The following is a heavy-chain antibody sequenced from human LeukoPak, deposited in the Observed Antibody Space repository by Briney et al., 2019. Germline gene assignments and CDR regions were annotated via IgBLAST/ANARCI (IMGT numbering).Heavy chain of an antibody. D-gene: IGHD6-13*01. V-gene: IGHV1-2*02. CDR3: ARDQSISSSWYWDFQH. J-gene: IGHJ1*01. CDR1: GDTFTGYY. CDR2: INPNSGGT. Sequence: ASVKVSCKASGDTFTGYYMHWVRQAPGQGLEWMGWINPNSGGTNYAQKFQGRVTMTRDTSVSTAYMELSRLRSDDTAVYYCARDQSISSSWYWDFQHWGQGTLVTVSS.